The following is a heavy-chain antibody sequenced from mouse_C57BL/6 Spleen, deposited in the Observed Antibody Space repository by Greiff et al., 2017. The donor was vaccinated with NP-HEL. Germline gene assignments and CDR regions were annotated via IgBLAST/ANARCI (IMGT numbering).Heavy chain of an antibody. CDR1: GYTFTDYY. CDR2: INPYNGGT. J-gene: IGHJ3*01. CDR3: ARAGYDSNYHWFAY. V-gene: IGHV1-19*01. D-gene: IGHD2-5*01. Sequence: EVQLQQSGPVLVKPGASVKMSCKASGYTFTDYYMNWVKQSHGKSLEWIGVINPYNGGTSYNQKFKGKATLTVEKSSRRAYMELNSLTSEDSAVYYCARAGYDSNYHWFAYWGQGTLVTVSA.